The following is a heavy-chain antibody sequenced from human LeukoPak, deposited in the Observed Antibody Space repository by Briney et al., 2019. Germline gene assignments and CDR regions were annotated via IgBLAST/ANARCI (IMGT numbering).Heavy chain of an antibody. CDR3: ARAAGDFWSGFPHTRALYYFDY. J-gene: IGHJ4*02. D-gene: IGHD3-3*01. V-gene: IGHV1-2*02. CDR1: GYTFTGYY. CDR2: INPNSGGT. Sequence: ASVKVSCKASGYTFTGYYMHWVRQAPGQGLEWMGWINPNSGGTNYAQKFQGRVTMTRDTSISTAYMELSRLRSDDTAVYYCARAAGDFWSGFPHTRALYYFDYWGQGTLVTVSS.